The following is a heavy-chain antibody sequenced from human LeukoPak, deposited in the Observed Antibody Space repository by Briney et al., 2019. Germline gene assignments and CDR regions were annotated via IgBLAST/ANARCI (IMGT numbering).Heavy chain of an antibody. Sequence: PSETLSLTCAVYGGSFSGYYWSWIRQPSGKGLEWIGEINHSGSTNYNPSLKSRVTISVDTSKNQFSLKLSSVTAADTAVYYCARRTAVASFDYWGQGTLVTVSS. D-gene: IGHD6-19*01. J-gene: IGHJ4*02. CDR1: GGSFSGYY. CDR3: ARRTAVASFDY. CDR2: INHSGST. V-gene: IGHV4-34*01.